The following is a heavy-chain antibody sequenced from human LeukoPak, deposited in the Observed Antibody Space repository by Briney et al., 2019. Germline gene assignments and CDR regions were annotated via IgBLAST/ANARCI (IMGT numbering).Heavy chain of an antibody. V-gene: IGHV1-2*02. J-gene: IGHJ3*02. Sequence: GASVKVSCKASGYTFTGYYMHWVRQAPGQGLEWMGWINPNSGGTNYAQKFQGRVTMTRDTSISTAYMELSRLRSDDTAVYYCASWGGYCSSTSCREGAFDIWGQETMVTVSS. CDR2: INPNSGGT. CDR1: GYTFTGYY. CDR3: ASWGGYCSSTSCREGAFDI. D-gene: IGHD2-2*01.